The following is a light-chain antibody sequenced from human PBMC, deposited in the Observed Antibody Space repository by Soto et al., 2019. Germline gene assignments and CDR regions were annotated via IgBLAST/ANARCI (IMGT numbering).Light chain of an antibody. CDR1: QSISRY. Sequence: DIQVTQSPSSLSASVGDRVTITCRASQSISRYLNWYRQKPGRAPNLLIYAASNLQSGVPSRFSGSGSGTDFTLTISSLEPGDFATYYCHQSYIAPWTFGQGTKVEIK. V-gene: IGKV1-39*01. J-gene: IGKJ1*01. CDR2: AAS. CDR3: HQSYIAPWT.